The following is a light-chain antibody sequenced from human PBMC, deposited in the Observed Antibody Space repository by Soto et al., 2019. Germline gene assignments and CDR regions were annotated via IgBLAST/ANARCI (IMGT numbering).Light chain of an antibody. J-gene: IGKJ5*01. V-gene: IGKV1-39*01. CDR1: QSISSY. Sequence: DSQLTKSPSPLSGSXXDRVTITCRASQSISSYLNWYQQKPGKAPKLLIYAASSLQSGVPSRFSGSGSGTDFTLTISSLQPEDFAPYYCPQSYSTPITVGQGTRLEVK. CDR2: AAS. CDR3: PQSYSTPIT.